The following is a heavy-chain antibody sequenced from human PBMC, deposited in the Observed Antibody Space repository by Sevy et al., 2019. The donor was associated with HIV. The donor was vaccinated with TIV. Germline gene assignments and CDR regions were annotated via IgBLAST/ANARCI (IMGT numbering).Heavy chain of an antibody. CDR3: ARGSGSVGIQLWFYYYYGMDV. V-gene: IGHV1-8*01. CDR1: GYTFTSYD. CDR2: MNPNSGNT. Sequence: ASVKVSCKASGYTFTSYDINWVRQATGQGLEWMGWMNPNSGNTGYAQKFQGRVTMTRTTSISTAYMELSSLGCEDTAVYYCARGSGSVGIQLWFYYYYGMDVWGQGTTVTVSS. J-gene: IGHJ6*02. D-gene: IGHD5-18*01.